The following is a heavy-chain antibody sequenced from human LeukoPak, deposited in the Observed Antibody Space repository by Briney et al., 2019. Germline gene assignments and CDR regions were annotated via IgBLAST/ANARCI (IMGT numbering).Heavy chain of an antibody. Sequence: KPSETLSLTCTVSGYSISSGYYWGWIRQPPGKGLEWIGNIHHSGSTYYKPSLRSRVIISVDTSKNQFSLRLSSVTAADTAVYYCARFFSAATWGYNWFDPWGQGTLVTVSS. CDR3: ARFFSAATWGYNWFDP. J-gene: IGHJ5*02. CDR1: GYSISSGYY. CDR2: IHHSGST. D-gene: IGHD2-15*01. V-gene: IGHV4-38-2*02.